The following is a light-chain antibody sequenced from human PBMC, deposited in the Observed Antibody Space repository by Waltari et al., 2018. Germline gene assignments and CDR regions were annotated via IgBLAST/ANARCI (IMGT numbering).Light chain of an antibody. CDR1: QSISSY. CDR3: QQSYSTPYT. CDR2: AAF. V-gene: IGKV1-39*01. Sequence: DIQMTQSPSSLSASVGDRVTITCRESQSISSYLNWYQQKPGKAPKVLIYAAFSLHNGVPSRFSGSGSGTDFTLTISTLQPEDFATYYCQQSYSTPYTFGQGTKLEIK. J-gene: IGKJ2*01.